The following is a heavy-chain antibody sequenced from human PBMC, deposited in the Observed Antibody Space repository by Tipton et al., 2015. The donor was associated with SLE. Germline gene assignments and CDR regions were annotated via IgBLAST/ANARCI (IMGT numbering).Heavy chain of an antibody. Sequence: SLRHSCSVSGLSVRSNYMNWGRPAPGKGLEWVSGIFRDGRTYHLDSVKGRFSISADKSKNTVYLQMSSLRVDDTAVYFCARDLMGSYGSRDYPGGFNSWGQGTQVTVSS. CDR2: IFRDGRT. J-gene: IGHJ5*02. CDR3: ARDLMGSYGSRDYPGGFNS. V-gene: IGHV3-53*01. CDR1: GLSVRSNY. D-gene: IGHD3-10*01.